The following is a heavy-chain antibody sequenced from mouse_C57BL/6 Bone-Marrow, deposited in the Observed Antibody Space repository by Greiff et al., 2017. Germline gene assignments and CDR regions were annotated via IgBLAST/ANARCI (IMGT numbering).Heavy chain of an antibody. J-gene: IGHJ3*01. CDR2: IYPRAGST. V-gene: IGHV1-85*01. CDR1: GYTFTSYD. CDR3: ARDWFAY. Sequence: QVQLQQSGPELVKPGASVKLSCKASGYTFTSYDINWVKQRPGQGLEWIGWIYPRAGSTKYNEKFKGKATLTVDTSSSTAYMELHSLTSEDSAVYFCARDWFAYWGQGTLVTVSA.